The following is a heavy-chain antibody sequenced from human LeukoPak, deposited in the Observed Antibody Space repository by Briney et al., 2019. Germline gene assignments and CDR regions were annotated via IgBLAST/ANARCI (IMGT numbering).Heavy chain of an antibody. CDR2: ISYDGSNK. CDR3: AKGYYFDY. CDR1: FXXXG. V-gene: IGHV3-30*18. Sequence: FXXXGMXWVRQAXGTXLEWVAVISYDGSNKYYADSVKGRFTISRDNSKNTLYLQMNSLRAEDTAVYYCAKGYYFDYWGQGTLVTVSS. J-gene: IGHJ4*02.